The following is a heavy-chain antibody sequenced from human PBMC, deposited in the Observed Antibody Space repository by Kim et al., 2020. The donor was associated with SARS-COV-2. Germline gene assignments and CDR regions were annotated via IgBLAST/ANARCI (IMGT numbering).Heavy chain of an antibody. J-gene: IGHJ6*03. CDR2: ISYSGST. D-gene: IGHD6-25*01. V-gene: IGHV4-59*01. Sequence: SETLSLTCTVSGGSISNFYWSWIRQSPEKGLDFIGFISYSGSTNYNPSLKSRVTISLGSSNNQFFLELSSVTAADTAVYYCARSRYNSDSSGYYVGGHYYMDVWGKGTTVTVSS. CDR3: ARSRYNSDSSGYYVGGHYYMDV. CDR1: GGSISNFY.